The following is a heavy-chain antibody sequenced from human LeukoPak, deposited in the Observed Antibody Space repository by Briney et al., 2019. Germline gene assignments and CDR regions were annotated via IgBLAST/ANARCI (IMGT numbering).Heavy chain of an antibody. CDR3: AKDLHGGYSSDY. Sequence: GGSLRLFXAASGFIFEDYGMSWVRQAPGKGLEWVSFIGYEGVHKYYADSVKGRFTISKDNSKATLYLQMNSLRPEDTAVYYCAKDLHGGYSSDYWGQGTLVTVFS. CDR2: IGYEGVHK. J-gene: IGHJ4*02. D-gene: IGHD4-23*01. CDR1: GFIFEDYG. V-gene: IGHV3-30*02.